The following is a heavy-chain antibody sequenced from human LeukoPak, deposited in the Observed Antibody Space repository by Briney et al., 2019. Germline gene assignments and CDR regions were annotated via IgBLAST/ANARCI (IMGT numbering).Heavy chain of an antibody. J-gene: IGHJ4*02. D-gene: IGHD3-22*01. CDR3: AKTNGYYDY. Sequence: PGGSLRLSSAASGFTFSSYAMSWVRQAPGKGLEWVSGISGNGDNTYYADSVRGRSSISRDNSKNTLYLQMDSLRAEDTAVYHCAKTNGYYDYWGRGTLVTVSS. V-gene: IGHV3-23*01. CDR2: ISGNGDNT. CDR1: GFTFSSYA.